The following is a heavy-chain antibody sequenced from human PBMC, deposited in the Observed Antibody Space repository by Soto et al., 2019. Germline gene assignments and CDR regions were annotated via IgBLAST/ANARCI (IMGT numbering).Heavy chain of an antibody. J-gene: IGHJ4*02. CDR3: ARLYGRTYYDILTGYRYYFDY. CDR1: GGSISSYY. V-gene: IGHV4-59*08. CDR2: IYYSGST. D-gene: IGHD3-9*01. Sequence: LSLTCTVSGGSISSYYWSWIRQPPGKGLEWIGYIYYSGSTNYNPSLKSRVTISVDTSKNQFSLKLSSVTAADTAVYYCARLYGRTYYDILTGYRYYFDYWGQGTLVTVSS.